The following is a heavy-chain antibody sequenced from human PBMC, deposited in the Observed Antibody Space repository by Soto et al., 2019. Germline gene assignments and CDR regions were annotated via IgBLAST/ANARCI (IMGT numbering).Heavy chain of an antibody. V-gene: IGHV1-18*01. Sequence: QVQLVQSGAEVKKPGASVKVSCKASGYTFTSNGFSWVRQAPGQGLEWMGWISAYNGNTNDAQKLQGRVTMTTYTSTSTAYMEVRSLRSDDTAVDYCARTRFGWWIVLVPEDDWGQGTLVTVSS. CDR3: ARTRFGWWIVLVPEDD. CDR1: GYTFTSNG. D-gene: IGHD3-22*01. CDR2: ISAYNGNT. J-gene: IGHJ4*02.